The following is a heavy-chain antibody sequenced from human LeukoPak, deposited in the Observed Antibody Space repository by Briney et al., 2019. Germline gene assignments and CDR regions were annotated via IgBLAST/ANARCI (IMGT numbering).Heavy chain of an antibody. V-gene: IGHV3-74*03. CDR2: ISTDESST. J-gene: IGHJ3*02. Sequence: GGSLRLSCAASGFTFSSYWMHWVRQAPGKGLVWVSRISTDESSTKYADSVKGRFTISRDNAKNTLYLQMNSLRAEDTAVYYCARLRRADSIVGATSDAFDIWGQGTMVTVSS. CDR1: GFTFSSYW. D-gene: IGHD1-26*01. CDR3: ARLRRADSIVGATSDAFDI.